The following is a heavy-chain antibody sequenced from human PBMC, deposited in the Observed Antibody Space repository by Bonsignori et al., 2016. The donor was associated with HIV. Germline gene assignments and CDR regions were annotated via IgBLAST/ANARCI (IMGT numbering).Heavy chain of an antibody. V-gene: IGHV4-34*01. Sequence: WIRQPPGKGLEWIGEINHSGSTNYNPSLKSRVTISVDTSKNQFSLKLSSVTAADTAVYYCAITRLLSAFDIWGQGTMVTVSS. J-gene: IGHJ3*02. D-gene: IGHD2/OR15-2a*01. CDR3: AITRLLSAFDI. CDR2: INHSGST.